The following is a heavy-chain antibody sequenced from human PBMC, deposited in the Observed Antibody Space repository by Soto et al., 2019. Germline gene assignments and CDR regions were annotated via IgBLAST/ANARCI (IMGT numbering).Heavy chain of an antibody. CDR3: ARVQFLYDILTGYFDY. V-gene: IGHV4-59*01. CDR1: GGSISSYY. D-gene: IGHD3-9*01. CDR2: IYYSGST. Sequence: PSETLSLTCTVSGGSISSYYWSWIRQPPGKGLEWIGYIYYSGSTNYNPSLKSRVTISVDTSKNQFPLKLSSVTAADTAVYYCARVQFLYDILTGYFDYWGQGTLVTVSS. J-gene: IGHJ4*02.